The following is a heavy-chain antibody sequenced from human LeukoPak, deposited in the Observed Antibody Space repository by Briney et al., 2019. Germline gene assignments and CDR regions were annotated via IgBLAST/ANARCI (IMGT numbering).Heavy chain of an antibody. CDR3: AKSPDTWNYGFLDY. CDR1: GFTFRTYG. D-gene: IGHD1-7*01. Sequence: GRSLRLSCAASGFTFRTYGMFWVRQAPGKELEWVAIISYDGSNKNYADSVKGRFTISRDNSKNTLYLQMNSLRTEDTAVYYCAKSPDTWNYGFLDYWGQGTLVTVSS. CDR2: ISYDGSNK. J-gene: IGHJ4*02. V-gene: IGHV3-30*18.